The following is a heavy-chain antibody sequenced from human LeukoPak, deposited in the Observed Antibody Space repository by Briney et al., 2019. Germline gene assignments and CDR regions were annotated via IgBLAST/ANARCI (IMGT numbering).Heavy chain of an antibody. Sequence: GGSLRLSCAASGFTFSSYWMSWVRQAPGKGLEWVANIKQGGSEKYYVDSAKGRFTISRDNAKNSLYLQMNSLRAEDTAVYYCARVYDILTGYLYYFDYWGQGTLVTVSS. CDR2: IKQGGSEK. V-gene: IGHV3-7*03. CDR1: GFTFSSYW. J-gene: IGHJ4*02. D-gene: IGHD3-9*01. CDR3: ARVYDILTGYLYYFDY.